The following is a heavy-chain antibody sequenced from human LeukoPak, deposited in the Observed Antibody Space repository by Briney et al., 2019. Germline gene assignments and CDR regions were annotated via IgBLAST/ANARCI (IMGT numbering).Heavy chain of an antibody. V-gene: IGHV3-49*04. D-gene: IGHD6-13*01. CDR3: TRDRSHDY. CDR2: IRNKTYGGTT. J-gene: IGHJ4*02. Sequence: GGSLRLSCTASGFTFGDYPITWVRQAPGKGLEWVGFIRNKTYGGTTEYAASVKGRFTISRDDSKSIAYLQMNSLKTEDTAVCYCTRDRSHDYWGPGTLVTVSP. CDR1: GFTFGDYP.